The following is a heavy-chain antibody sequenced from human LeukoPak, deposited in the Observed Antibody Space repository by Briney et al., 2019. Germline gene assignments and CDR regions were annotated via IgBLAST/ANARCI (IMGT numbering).Heavy chain of an antibody. CDR2: IYENDEK. D-gene: IGHD2-15*01. Sequence: ESGPTLVNPTQTLRLTCTFSGFSFSTGGVGVGWIRQPPGKALEWLGVIYENDEKHYSSSLQNRLYITKDTSKNQVVLTMANVDPVDTATYYCAHRHRGVASDIWGQGTMVTVSS. V-gene: IGHV2-5*01. J-gene: IGHJ3*02. CDR3: AHRHRGVASDI. CDR1: GFSFSTGGVG.